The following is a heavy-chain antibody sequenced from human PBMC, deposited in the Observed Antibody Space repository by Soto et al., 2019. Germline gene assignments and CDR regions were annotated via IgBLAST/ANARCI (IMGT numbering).Heavy chain of an antibody. CDR2: ISAYNGNT. CDR3: ARYGPIAVVRNWFDP. J-gene: IGHJ5*02. D-gene: IGHD6-19*01. Sequence: EASVKVSCKASGYTFTTYGISWVRQAPGQGLEWMGWISAYNGNTNYAQKLQGRVTMTTDTSTSTAYMELRSLRSDDTAVYYCARYGPIAVVRNWFDPWGQGTLVTVSS. CDR1: GYTFTTYG. V-gene: IGHV1-18*01.